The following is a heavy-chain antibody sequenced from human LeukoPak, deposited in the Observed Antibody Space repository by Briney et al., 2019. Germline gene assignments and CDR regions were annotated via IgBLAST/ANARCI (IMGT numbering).Heavy chain of an antibody. V-gene: IGHV1-24*01. J-gene: IGHJ4*02. CDR2: FDPEDGET. D-gene: IGHD3-22*01. Sequence: ASVKVPCKVSGYTLTELSMHWVRQAPGKGLEWMGGFDPEDGETIYAQKFQGRVTMTEDTSTDTAYMELSSLRSEDTAVYYCATTYYYDSSGYYYFDYWGQGTLVTVSS. CDR3: ATTYYYDSSGYYYFDY. CDR1: GYTLTELS.